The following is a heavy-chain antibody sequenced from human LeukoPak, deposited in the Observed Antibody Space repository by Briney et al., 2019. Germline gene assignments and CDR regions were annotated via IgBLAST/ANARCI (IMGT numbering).Heavy chain of an antibody. Sequence: SVKVSCKASGGTFSSYAISWVRQAPGQGLEWMGGIIPIFGTANYAQKFQGRVTITTDESTSTAYMELSSLRSEDTAVYYCARDSCGGDCFFDYWGQGTLVTVPS. D-gene: IGHD2-21*02. CDR1: GGTFSSYA. CDR2: IIPIFGTA. V-gene: IGHV1-69*05. J-gene: IGHJ4*02. CDR3: ARDSCGGDCFFDY.